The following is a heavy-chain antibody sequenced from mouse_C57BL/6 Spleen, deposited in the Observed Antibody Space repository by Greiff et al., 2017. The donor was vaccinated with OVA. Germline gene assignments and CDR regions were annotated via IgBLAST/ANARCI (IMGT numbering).Heavy chain of an antibody. Sequence: QVQLQQPGAELVRPGSSVKLSCKASGYTFTSYWMHWVKQRPIQGLEWIGNIDPSDSETHYNQKFKDKATLTVDKSSSTAYMQHSSLTSEDSAVYYCARSSSGYRYAMDYWGQGTSVTVSS. V-gene: IGHV1-52*01. CDR3: ARSSSGYRYAMDY. CDR2: IDPSDSET. J-gene: IGHJ4*01. CDR1: GYTFTSYW. D-gene: IGHD3-2*02.